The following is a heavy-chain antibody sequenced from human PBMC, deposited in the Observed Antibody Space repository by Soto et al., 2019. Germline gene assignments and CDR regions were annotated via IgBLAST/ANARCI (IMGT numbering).Heavy chain of an antibody. CDR1: GFSLITGGVS. D-gene: IGHD3-16*01. V-gene: IGHV2-5*02. J-gene: IGHJ6*02. Sequence: QITLKESGPPQVKPTQTLTLTCTFSGFSLITGGVSVAWIRQPPGKALEWLALISGDDEKRYSPSLKSRLTIXXDNTKHQVVFTMTNMDPLDTATYYCSHRRGMIMDVWGQGTTVPVSS. CDR2: ISGDDEK. CDR3: SHRRGMIMDV.